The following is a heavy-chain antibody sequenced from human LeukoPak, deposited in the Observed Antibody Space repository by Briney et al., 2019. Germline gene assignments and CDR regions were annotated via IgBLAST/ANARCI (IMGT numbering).Heavy chain of an antibody. V-gene: IGHV3-7*01. CDR2: IKQDGSEK. CDR1: GFTFSSYW. D-gene: IGHD4-17*01. J-gene: IGHJ6*03. Sequence: GGSLRLSCAASGFTFSSYWMSWVSQAPGKGLEWVANIKQDGSEKYYVDSVKGRFTISRDNAKNSLYLQMNSLRAEGTAVYYCARDKKTVTTSLIYYYYYMDVWGKGTTVTISS. CDR3: ARDKKTVTTSLIYYYYYMDV.